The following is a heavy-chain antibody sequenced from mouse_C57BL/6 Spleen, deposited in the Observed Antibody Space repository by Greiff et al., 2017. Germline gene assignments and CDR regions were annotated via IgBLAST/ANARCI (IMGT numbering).Heavy chain of an antibody. Sequence: EVQLVESGGGLVKPGGSLKLSCAASGFTFSDYGMHWVRQAPEKGLEWVAYISSGSSTIYYADTVKGRFTISRDNAKNTLFLQMTSLRSEDTAMYYCASRGIYYDYFDYWGQGTTLTVSS. V-gene: IGHV5-17*01. D-gene: IGHD2-4*01. CDR1: GFTFSDYG. CDR2: ISSGSSTI. J-gene: IGHJ2*01. CDR3: ASRGIYYDYFDY.